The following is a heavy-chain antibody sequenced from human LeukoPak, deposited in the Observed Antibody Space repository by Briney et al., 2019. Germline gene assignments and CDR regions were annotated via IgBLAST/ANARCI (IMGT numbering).Heavy chain of an antibody. CDR1: GFTFSGAD. D-gene: IGHD3-10*01. CDR3: IHYGSGSYSTDY. V-gene: IGHV3-73*01. CDR2: IRSKGNKYAT. Sequence: QPGGSLRLSCATSGFTFSGADMHLVRQVSGKGLEWVGRIRSKGNKYATEYAASVKGRFTISRDDSKNAAYLQMNSLKTEDTAVYYCIHYGSGSYSTDYWGQGTQVTVSS. J-gene: IGHJ4*02.